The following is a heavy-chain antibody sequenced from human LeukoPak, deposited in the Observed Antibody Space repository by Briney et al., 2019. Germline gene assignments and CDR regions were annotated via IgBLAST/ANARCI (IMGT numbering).Heavy chain of an antibody. D-gene: IGHD5-24*01. CDR2: ISPNSGDT. Sequence: ASVKVSCKASGYTFTVYFIHWVRQAPGQGLEWMGWISPNSGDTGYAQKFQGRVTMTNDTSGSTAYMELTRLTSDDTAVYYCARDMSYKGLDPWGQGTLVSVAS. CDR3: ARDMSYKGLDP. CDR1: GYTFTVYF. J-gene: IGHJ5*02. V-gene: IGHV1-2*02.